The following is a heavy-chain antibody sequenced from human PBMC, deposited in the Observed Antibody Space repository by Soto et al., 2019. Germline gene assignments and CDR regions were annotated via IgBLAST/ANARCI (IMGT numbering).Heavy chain of an antibody. CDR3: ARQGRNTKIVLVKRDAGDF. J-gene: IGHJ6*02. D-gene: IGHD3-22*01. CDR1: SGSISSTSYY. Sequence: PSETLSLTCTVSSGSISSTSYYWAWIRQPPGKGLEWIGAIYYDGTTYYTESLKSRVSISVDTSKNQFSLKLNSVTAADTAVYFCARQGRNTKIVLVKRDAGDFWGQGTAVIVSS. V-gene: IGHV4-39*01. CDR2: IYYDGTT.